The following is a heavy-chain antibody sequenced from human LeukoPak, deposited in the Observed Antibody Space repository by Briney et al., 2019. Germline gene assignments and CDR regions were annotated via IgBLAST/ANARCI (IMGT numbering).Heavy chain of an antibody. CDR1: GGSFSGYY. CDR3: ARATVTPFDH. Sequence: PSETLSLTCAVYGGSFSGYYWSWIRQPPGKGLEWIGEINHSGSTNYNPSLKSRVTISVDTSKNQFSLKLSSVTAADTAAYYCARATVTPFDHWGQGTLVTVSS. CDR2: INHSGST. D-gene: IGHD4-17*01. V-gene: IGHV4-34*01. J-gene: IGHJ4*02.